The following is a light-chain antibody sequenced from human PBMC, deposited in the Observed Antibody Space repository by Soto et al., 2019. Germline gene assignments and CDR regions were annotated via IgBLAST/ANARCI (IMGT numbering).Light chain of an antibody. J-gene: IGKJ5*01. CDR3: QQDVVSPIT. CDR1: QSVGGRY. CDR2: VAS. Sequence: IVISQPRATLSTSPGDRATPSCRASQSVGGRYFACYLQKPGQAPRLLIYVASSRATGIPDRFSGGGSGTDFTLTISRLEAGDFGVYFCQQDVVSPITFGQGTRLEIK. V-gene: IGKV3-20*01.